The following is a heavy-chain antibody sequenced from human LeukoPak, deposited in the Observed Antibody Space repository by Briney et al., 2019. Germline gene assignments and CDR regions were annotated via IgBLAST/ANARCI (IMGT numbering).Heavy chain of an antibody. CDR2: INNDGSST. J-gene: IGHJ6*02. V-gene: IGHV3-74*01. CDR3: VRGGCSGGTCYVYYGIDV. Sequence: PGGFLRLSCAASGFTFSSYWMHWVRQAPGKGLVWVSRINNDGSSTNYADSVKGRFTISRDNAKNTLYLQVNSLRAEDTAVYYCVRGGCSGGTCYVYYGIDVWGQGASVTVSS. CDR1: GFTFSSYW. D-gene: IGHD2-15*01.